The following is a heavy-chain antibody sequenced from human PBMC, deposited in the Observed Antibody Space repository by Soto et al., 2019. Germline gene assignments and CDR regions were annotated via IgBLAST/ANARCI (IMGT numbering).Heavy chain of an antibody. V-gene: IGHV1-2*02. J-gene: IGHJ4*02. Sequence: WASVKVSCKASGYTFTGYYMHWVRQAPGQGLEWMGWINPNSGGTNYAQKFQGRVTMTRDTSISTAYMELSRLRSDDTAVYYCARDRGYSSGWYYFDYWGQGTLVTVSS. CDR1: GYTFTGYY. CDR3: ARDRGYSSGWYYFDY. CDR2: INPNSGGT. D-gene: IGHD6-19*01.